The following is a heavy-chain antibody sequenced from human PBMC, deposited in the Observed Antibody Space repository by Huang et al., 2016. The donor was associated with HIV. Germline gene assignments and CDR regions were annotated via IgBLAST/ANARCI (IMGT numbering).Heavy chain of an antibody. V-gene: IGHV5-51*01. Sequence: EVQLVQSGAVVKKPGESLKISCKGSGYTFNGYWIGWVRQMPGKGREWMGIIYPGDSDTTYSPPVQGQGTISADKSISTAYLQWSGLKASDTAMYYCARQGVGDFVVEPTGLGAFDIWGQGTMVTVSS. CDR1: GYTFNGYW. D-gene: IGHD2-2*01. J-gene: IGHJ3*02. CDR3: ARQGVGDFVVEPTGLGAFDI. CDR2: IYPGDSDT.